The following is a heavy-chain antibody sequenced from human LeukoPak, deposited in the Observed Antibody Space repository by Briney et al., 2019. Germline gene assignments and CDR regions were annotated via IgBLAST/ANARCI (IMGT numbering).Heavy chain of an antibody. J-gene: IGHJ5*02. CDR3: ARYTVWNWFDP. Sequence: SETLSLTCAVYGGSFSGYYWSWIRQPPGKGLEWIGEINHSGSTNYNPSLKSRVTISVDTSKNQFSLKLSSVTAADTAVYYCARYTVWNWFDPWGQGTLVTVSS. CDR1: GGSFSGYY. D-gene: IGHD3-16*01. V-gene: IGHV4-34*01. CDR2: INHSGST.